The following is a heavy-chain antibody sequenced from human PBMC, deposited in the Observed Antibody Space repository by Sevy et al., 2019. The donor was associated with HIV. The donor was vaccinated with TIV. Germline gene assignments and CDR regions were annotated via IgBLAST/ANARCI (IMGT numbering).Heavy chain of an antibody. D-gene: IGHD7-27*01. J-gene: IGHJ3*02. Sequence: ASVKVSRKASGDTFSTYGLSWVRQAPGQGLEWMGGIIPIFGTPNYAQKFQGRVTITADESASTAYMELSSLRSEDTALYYCAREGGVATTGDHDAFDIWGHGTLVTVSS. V-gene: IGHV1-69*13. CDR2: IIPIFGTP. CDR1: GDTFSTYG. CDR3: AREGGVATTGDHDAFDI.